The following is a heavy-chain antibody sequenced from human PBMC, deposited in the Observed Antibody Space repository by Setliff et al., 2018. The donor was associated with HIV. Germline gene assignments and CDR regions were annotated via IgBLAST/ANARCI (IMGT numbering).Heavy chain of an antibody. D-gene: IGHD1-1*01. V-gene: IGHV3-21*01. CDR1: GFTFNSYS. Sequence: SGGSLRLSCVASGFTFNSYSMNWVRQAPGKGLEWVSSISSSNSYKHYADSGKGLFTICRDNAKNSLYLQMNSLRVEDTAVYYCARDEDRYNNFDFWGQGTLVTVSS. J-gene: IGHJ4*02. CDR3: ARDEDRYNNFDF. CDR2: ISSSNSYK.